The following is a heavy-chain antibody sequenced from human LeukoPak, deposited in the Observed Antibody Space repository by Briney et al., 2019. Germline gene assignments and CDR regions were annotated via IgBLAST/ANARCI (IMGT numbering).Heavy chain of an antibody. CDR3: ARAPHGYLVRRPFDY. CDR2: INPNSGGT. D-gene: IGHD3-10*01. V-gene: IGHV1-2*02. CDR1: GYTFTGYY. J-gene: IGHJ4*02. Sequence: ASVKVSCKASGYTFTGYYMHWVRQAPGQGLEWMGWINPNSGGTNYAQKFQGRVTMTRDTSISTAYMELSRLRSDDTAVYYCARAPHGYLVRRPFDYWGQGTLVTVSS.